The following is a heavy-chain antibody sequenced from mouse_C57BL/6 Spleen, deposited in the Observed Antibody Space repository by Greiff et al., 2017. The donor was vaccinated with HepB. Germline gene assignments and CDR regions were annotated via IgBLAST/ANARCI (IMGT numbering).Heavy chain of an antibody. V-gene: IGHV1-80*01. Sequence: QVQLQQSGAELVKPGASVKISCKASGYAFSSYWMNWVKQRPGKGLEWIGQIYPGDGDTNYNGKFKGKATLTADKSSSTAYMQLSSLTSEDSAVYFCARSAITTVSYWYFDVWGTGTTGTVSS. CDR2: IYPGDGDT. D-gene: IGHD1-1*01. CDR1: GYAFSSYW. CDR3: ARSAITTVSYWYFDV. J-gene: IGHJ1*03.